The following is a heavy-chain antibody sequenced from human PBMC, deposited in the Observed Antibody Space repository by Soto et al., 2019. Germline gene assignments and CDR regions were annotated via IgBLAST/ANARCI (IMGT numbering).Heavy chain of an antibody. J-gene: IGHJ6*02. CDR3: ATRTYYDFWSGPAGAYYYYGMDV. V-gene: IGHV1-18*01. CDR2: ISADDGNT. Sequence: GASVKVSCKASGYTFTSYGISWVRQAPGQGLEWMGWISADDGNTIYAQKFQGRVTMTADTSTDTAYLELSSLRSEDTAVYYCATRTYYDFWSGPAGAYYYYGMDVWGQGTTVTVSS. CDR1: GYTFTSYG. D-gene: IGHD3-3*01.